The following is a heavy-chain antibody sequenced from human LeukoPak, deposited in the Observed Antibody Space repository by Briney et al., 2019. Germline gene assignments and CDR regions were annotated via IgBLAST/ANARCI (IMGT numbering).Heavy chain of an antibody. J-gene: IGHJ4*02. CDR2: ISSTSTYI. V-gene: IGHV3-21*01. CDR3: TRDEDEELVRDY. Sequence: NPGGSLRLSCAASGFIFSRYTMNWVRQAPGKGLEWVSSISSTSTYIYYADSVKGRFTISRDNAKKSLYLQMNSLRADDTAVYCCTRDEDEELVRDYWGQGTLVTVSS. CDR1: GFIFSRYT. D-gene: IGHD6-13*01.